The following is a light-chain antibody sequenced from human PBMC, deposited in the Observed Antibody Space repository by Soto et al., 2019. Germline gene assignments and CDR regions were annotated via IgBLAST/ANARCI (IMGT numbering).Light chain of an antibody. CDR3: GTWDPSLNCGV. V-gene: IGLV1-51*01. CDR1: SSNIGDNF. Sequence: QSVLTQPPSVSAAPGQKVDISCSGSSSNIGDNFVSWYQQLPGTAPKLLIYENNRRPSGIPDRFSGSKSGTSATLGITGLQTGDEADYYCGTWDPSLNCGVFGGGTKLTVL. J-gene: IGLJ3*02. CDR2: ENN.